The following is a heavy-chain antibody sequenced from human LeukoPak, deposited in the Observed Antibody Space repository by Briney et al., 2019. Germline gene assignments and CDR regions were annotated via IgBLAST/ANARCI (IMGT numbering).Heavy chain of an antibody. V-gene: IGHV4-61*02. CDR1: GNSISNGDNY. D-gene: IGHD3-22*01. Sequence: SETLSLTCTVSGNSISNGDNYWSWIRQPAGKGLEWIGRIYTSGSTNYNPSLKSRVTISGDTSKNQFSLRLSSVTAADTAVYYCARASYSYDISGWVPFDYWGQGTLVTVSS. CDR2: IYTSGST. J-gene: IGHJ4*02. CDR3: ARASYSYDISGWVPFDY.